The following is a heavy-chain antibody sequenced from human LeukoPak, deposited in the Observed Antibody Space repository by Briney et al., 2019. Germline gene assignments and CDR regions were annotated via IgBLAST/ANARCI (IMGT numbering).Heavy chain of an antibody. CDR1: GGSINSYY. CDR2: IYTSGST. J-gene: IGHJ5*02. V-gene: IGHV4-4*07. D-gene: IGHD2-2*01. CDR3: ARVLLGYCSSTSCGPNNWFDP. Sequence: SETLSLTCTVSGGSINSYYWSWIRQPAGKGLEWIGRIYTSGSTNYNPSLKSRVTMSVDTSKNQFSLKLSSVTAADTAVYYCARVLLGYCSSTSCGPNNWFDPWGQGTLVTVSS.